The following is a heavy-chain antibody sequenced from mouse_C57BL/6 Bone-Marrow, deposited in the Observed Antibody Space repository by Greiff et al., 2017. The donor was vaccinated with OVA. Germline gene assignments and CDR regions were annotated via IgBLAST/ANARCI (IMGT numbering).Heavy chain of an antibody. CDR3: AKSGWLLLYWYFDV. Sequence: VQLQESGPGLVQPSQSLSITCTVSGFSLTSYGVHWVRQSPGTGLEWLGVIWRGGSTDYNAAFMSRLSITKDNSKSQVFFKMNSLQADDTAIYYCAKSGWLLLYWYFDVWGKGTTVTVSS. CDR1: GFSLTSYG. D-gene: IGHD2-3*01. CDR2: IWRGGST. V-gene: IGHV2-5*01. J-gene: IGHJ1*03.